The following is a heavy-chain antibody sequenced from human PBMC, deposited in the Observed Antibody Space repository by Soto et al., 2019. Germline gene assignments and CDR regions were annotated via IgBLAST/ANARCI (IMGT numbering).Heavy chain of an antibody. J-gene: IGHJ4*02. CDR3: ARTRGVVAYFDH. CDR1: GASISSGAYY. V-gene: IGHV4-31*03. Sequence: SETLSLTCTLSGASISSGAYYWSWIRQSPGKGLEWIGYIFYTGTTYYNPSLQSRVTISVDTSKNQFSLKVHSVTVADTSVYYCARTRGVVAYFDHWGQGSLVTVSS. CDR2: IFYTGTT. D-gene: IGHD2-15*01.